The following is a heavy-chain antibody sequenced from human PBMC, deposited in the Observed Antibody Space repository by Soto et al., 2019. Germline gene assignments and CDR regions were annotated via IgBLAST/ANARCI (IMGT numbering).Heavy chain of an antibody. J-gene: IGHJ6*02. D-gene: IGHD2-15*01. Sequence: QVQLVQSGAEVKKPGSSVKVSCKASGGTFSSYAISWVRQAPGQGLEWMGGIIPIFGTANYAQKFQGRVTITADESTSTAYMELSSLRSEDTAVYYCARVFRRRCSGGSCVVGLLYYGMDVWGQGTTVTVSS. V-gene: IGHV1-69*01. CDR3: ARVFRRRCSGGSCVVGLLYYGMDV. CDR2: IIPIFGTA. CDR1: GGTFSSYA.